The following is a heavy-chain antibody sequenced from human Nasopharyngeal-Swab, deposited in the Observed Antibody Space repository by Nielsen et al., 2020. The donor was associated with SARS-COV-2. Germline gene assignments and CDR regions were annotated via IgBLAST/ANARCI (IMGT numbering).Heavy chain of an antibody. Sequence: ASVKVSCKASGYTFTGYYMHWVRQAPGQGLEWMGWINPNSGGTNYAQKFQGWVTMTRDTSISTAYMELSRLRSDDTAVYYCARVAVAAAGDYYYYGMDVRGQGTTVTVSS. CDR3: ARVAVAAAGDYYYYGMDV. J-gene: IGHJ6*02. D-gene: IGHD6-13*01. V-gene: IGHV1-2*04. CDR1: GYTFTGYY. CDR2: INPNSGGT.